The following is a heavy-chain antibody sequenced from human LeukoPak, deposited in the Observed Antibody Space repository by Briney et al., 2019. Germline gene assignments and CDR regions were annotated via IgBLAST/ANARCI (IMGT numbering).Heavy chain of an antibody. D-gene: IGHD2-2*01. J-gene: IGHJ4*02. CDR2: IYHSGST. Sequence: SETLSLTCTVSGYSISSGYYWGWIRQPPGKGLEWIGSIYHSGSTYYNSSLKSRVTISVDTSKNQFSLKLSSVTAADTAVYYFARVCTFPSRYSRVFDYWGQGTLVTVSS. CDR1: GYSISSGYY. CDR3: ARVCTFPSRYSRVFDY. V-gene: IGHV4-38-2*02.